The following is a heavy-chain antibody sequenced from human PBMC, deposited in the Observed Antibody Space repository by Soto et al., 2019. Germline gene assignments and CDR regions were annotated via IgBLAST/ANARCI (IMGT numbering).Heavy chain of an antibody. J-gene: IGHJ6*02. V-gene: IGHV1-69*01. CDR1: GVTFSSYA. D-gene: IGHD3-10*01. Sequence: QVQLVQSGAEVKKPGSSVKVSCKASGVTFSSYAISWVRQAPGQGLEWMGGIIPIFGTANYAQKFQGRVTITSDESTSTAYMELSRLRSGDTAVYYCARVGLLWFGELLINGMDVWGQGTTVTVSS. CDR3: ARVGLLWFGELLINGMDV. CDR2: IIPIFGTA.